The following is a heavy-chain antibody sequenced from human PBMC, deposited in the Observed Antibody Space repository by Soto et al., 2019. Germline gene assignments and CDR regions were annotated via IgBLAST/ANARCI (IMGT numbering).Heavy chain of an antibody. CDR3: ARPIYGDSAWFDP. D-gene: IGHD4-17*01. V-gene: IGHV4-59*01. CDR2: IYYSGST. Sequence: PSETLSLTCTVSGDSISSYYWSWIRQPPGKGLEWIGYIYYSGSTNYNSSLKSRVTISLDTSKNQFSLKLSSVTAADTAVYYCARPIYGDSAWFDPWGQGTLVTAPQ. J-gene: IGHJ5*02. CDR1: GDSISSYY.